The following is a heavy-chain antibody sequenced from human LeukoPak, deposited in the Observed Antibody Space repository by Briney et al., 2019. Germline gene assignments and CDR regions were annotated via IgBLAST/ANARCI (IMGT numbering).Heavy chain of an antibody. V-gene: IGHV3-7*01. CDR2: INQDGSKK. CDR3: ARDSSGVDHDFDY. D-gene: IGHD1-26*01. J-gene: IGHJ4*02. CDR1: GFTFSSYW. Sequence: GGSLRLSCAASGFTFSSYWMSWVRQAPGKGLEWVANINQDGSKKFYVDSVKGRFTISRDNAKNALYLQMNSLRAEDTAVYYCARDSSGVDHDFDYWGQGTLVTVSS.